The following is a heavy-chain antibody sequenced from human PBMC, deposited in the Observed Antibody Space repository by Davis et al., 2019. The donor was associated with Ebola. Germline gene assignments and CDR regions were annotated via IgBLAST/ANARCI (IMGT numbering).Heavy chain of an antibody. CDR2: MNPNSSNT. CDR3: ARFFGDTYYYGMDV. J-gene: IGHJ6*02. Sequence: ASVKVSCKASGYTFTSYDINWVRQATGQGLEWMGWMNPNSSNTGYAQKFQGRVTMTRNTSISTAYMELSSLRSEDTAVYYCARFFGDTYYYGMDVWGQGTTVTVSS. CDR1: GYTFTSYD. V-gene: IGHV1-8*01. D-gene: IGHD2-21*02.